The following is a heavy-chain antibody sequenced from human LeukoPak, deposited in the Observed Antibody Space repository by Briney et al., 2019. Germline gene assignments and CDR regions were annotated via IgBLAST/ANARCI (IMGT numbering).Heavy chain of an antibody. D-gene: IGHD3-22*01. CDR3: AREEVVGHNWFDP. J-gene: IGHJ5*02. V-gene: IGHV4-4*07. CDR1: GGSISSYY. Sequence: SETLSLTCTVSGGSISSYYWSWIRQPAGKGLEWIGRIYYSGSTYYNPSLKSRVTISVDTSKNQFSLKLSSVTAADTAVYYCAREEVVGHNWFDPWGQGTLVTVSS. CDR2: IYYSGST.